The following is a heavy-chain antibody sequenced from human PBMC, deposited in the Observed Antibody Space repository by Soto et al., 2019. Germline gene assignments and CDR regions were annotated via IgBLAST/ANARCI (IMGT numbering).Heavy chain of an antibody. CDR2: IYWNDDK. CDR1: GFSLSTSGVG. V-gene: IGHV2-5*01. D-gene: IGHD4-17*01. Sequence: QITLKESGPTLVKPTQTLTLTCTFSGFSLSTSGVGVGWFRQPPGKALEWLALIYWNDDKRYSPSLKSRLTITKDTSKNQVVLTMTNMDPVDTATYYCAHIRRHGDEDYWGQGTLVTVSS. CDR3: AHIRRHGDEDY. J-gene: IGHJ4*02.